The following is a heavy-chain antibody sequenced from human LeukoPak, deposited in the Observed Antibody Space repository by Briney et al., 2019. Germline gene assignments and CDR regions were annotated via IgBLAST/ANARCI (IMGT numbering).Heavy chain of an antibody. V-gene: IGHV4-39*01. CDR3: ARKGSSWYFRGSFDY. CDR2: IYYSGST. J-gene: IGHJ4*02. CDR1: GGSISSSSYY. D-gene: IGHD6-13*01. Sequence: LETLSLTCTVSGGSISSSSYYWGWIRPPPGKGLEWIGSIYYSGSTYYNPSLKSRVTISVDTSKNQFSLKLSSVTAADTAVYYCARKGSSWYFRGSFDYWGQGTLVTVSS.